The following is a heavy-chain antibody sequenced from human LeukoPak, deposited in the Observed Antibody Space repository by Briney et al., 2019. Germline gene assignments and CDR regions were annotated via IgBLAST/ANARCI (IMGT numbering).Heavy chain of an antibody. V-gene: IGHV4-59*08. CDR1: GGSISDYY. D-gene: IGHD6-19*01. CDR3: ASESVALAGIDY. Sequence: TSETLSLTCTVSGGSISDYYWSWIRRPPGKGLEWIGYTHYSGSTNYNPSLKSRVTISVDTSKNQFSLKLSSVTAADTAIYYCASESVALAGIDYWGQGTLVTVSS. J-gene: IGHJ4*02. CDR2: THYSGST.